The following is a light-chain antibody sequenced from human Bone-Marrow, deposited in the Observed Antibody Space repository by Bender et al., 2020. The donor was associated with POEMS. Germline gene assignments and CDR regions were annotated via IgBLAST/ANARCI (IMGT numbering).Light chain of an antibody. Sequence: QSALTQPASVSGSPEQSITISCTGTNSDVGNDNLVCWYQQHPGKAPKLIIYEDTKRPSGVSNRFSGSKSGNTASLTISGLHAEDEADYYSCSFAGSLVLFGGGTKLTVL. CDR1: NSDVGNDNL. CDR3: CSFAGSLVL. CDR2: EDT. V-gene: IGLV2-23*01. J-gene: IGLJ2*01.